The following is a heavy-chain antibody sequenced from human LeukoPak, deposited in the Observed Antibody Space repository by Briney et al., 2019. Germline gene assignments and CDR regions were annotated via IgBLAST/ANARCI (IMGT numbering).Heavy chain of an antibody. CDR3: ARGRSTGYPYYFEY. D-gene: IGHD5-12*01. V-gene: IGHV1-8*03. CDR1: GYTFTSYD. CDR2: MNPNSGST. J-gene: IGHJ4*02. Sequence: ASVKVSCKASGYTFTSYDINWVRQATGQGLEWMGWMNPNSGSTGYAQKFQGRVTITRNTSISTAYMELSGLGSEDTAVYCCARGRSTGYPYYFEYWGQGTLVTVSS.